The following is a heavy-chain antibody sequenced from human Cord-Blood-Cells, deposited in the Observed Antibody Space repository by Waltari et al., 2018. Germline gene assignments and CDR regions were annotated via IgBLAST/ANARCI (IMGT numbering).Heavy chain of an antibody. V-gene: IGHV1-24*01. CDR2: FDPEDGET. Sequence: QVQLVQSGAEVKKPGASVKVSCKVSGYTLTELSMHCVRQAPGKGLEWMGGFDPEDGETIYAQKFQGRVTMTEDTSTDTAYMELSSLRSEDTAVYYCATALYPSYSSSSLVDYWGQGTLVTVSS. J-gene: IGHJ4*02. CDR3: ATALYPSYSSSSLVDY. CDR1: GYTLTELS. D-gene: IGHD6-6*01.